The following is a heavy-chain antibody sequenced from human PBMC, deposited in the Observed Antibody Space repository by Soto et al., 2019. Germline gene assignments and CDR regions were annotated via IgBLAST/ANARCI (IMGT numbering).Heavy chain of an antibody. V-gene: IGHV3-33*01. D-gene: IGHD3-22*01. Sequence: QVQLVESGGGVVQPGRSLRLSCAASGFTFSSYGMHWVRQAPGKGLEWVAVIWYDGSNKYYADSVKGRFTISRDNSKNTLYLQMNSLRAEDTAVYYCARDLAVTMIVVGPARRWGQGTMVTVSS. CDR2: IWYDGSNK. CDR1: GFTFSSYG. CDR3: ARDLAVTMIVVGPARR. J-gene: IGHJ3*01.